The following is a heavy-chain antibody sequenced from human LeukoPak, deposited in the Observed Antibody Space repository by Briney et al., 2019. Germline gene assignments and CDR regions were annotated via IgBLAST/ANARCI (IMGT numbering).Heavy chain of an antibody. Sequence: SVKVSCKASGGTFSSYAISWVRQAPGQGLEWMGRIIPILGIANYAQKFQGRVTITADKSTSTAYMELSSLRSEDTAVYYCARSSWSYNYDYWGQGTLVTVSS. J-gene: IGHJ4*02. CDR3: ARSSWSYNYDY. D-gene: IGHD1-26*01. V-gene: IGHV1-69*04. CDR2: IIPILGIA. CDR1: GGTFSSYA.